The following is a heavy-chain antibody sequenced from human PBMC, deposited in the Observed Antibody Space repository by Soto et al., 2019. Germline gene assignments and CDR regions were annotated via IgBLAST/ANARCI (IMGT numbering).Heavy chain of an antibody. D-gene: IGHD2-2*01. CDR3: ARTVPAAMGYYGMDV. J-gene: IGHJ6*02. CDR2: IYYSGST. V-gene: IGHV4-59*01. Sequence: SETHSLTCTFSGVNIISYYWSWIRQPTGKGLEWIGYIYYSGSTNYNPSLKSRVTISVDTSKNQFSLKLSSVTAADTAVYYCARTVPAAMGYYGMDVWGQGTTVTVSS. CDR1: GVNIISYY.